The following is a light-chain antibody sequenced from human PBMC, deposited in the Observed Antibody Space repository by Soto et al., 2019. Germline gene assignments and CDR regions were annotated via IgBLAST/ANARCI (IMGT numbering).Light chain of an antibody. J-gene: IGLJ1*01. Sequence: QSALTQPRSVSGSPGQSVTISCTGTSSDVGGYNYVSWYQQYPGKAPKVMIYDVTKRPSGVPDRFSGSKSGNTASLTISGLQAEDEADYYCGSYTGSIYVFGTGTKVTVL. CDR2: DVT. CDR3: GSYTGSIYV. CDR1: SSDVGGYNY. V-gene: IGLV2-11*01.